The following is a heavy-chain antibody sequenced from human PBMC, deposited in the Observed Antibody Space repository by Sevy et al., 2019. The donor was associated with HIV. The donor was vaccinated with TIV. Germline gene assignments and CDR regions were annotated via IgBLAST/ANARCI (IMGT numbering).Heavy chain of an antibody. Sequence: ASVKVSCKASGYTFTNYGISWVRQAPGQGLEWMGWISAYNGNTNYAQSLQGRVTMTTDTSTNTAYMELRSLRSDDTAVYFCAKDRGYCSVRNCYSDSWGQGTLVTVSS. CDR1: GYTFTNYG. D-gene: IGHD2-15*01. CDR3: AKDRGYCSVRNCYSDS. CDR2: ISAYNGNT. V-gene: IGHV1-18*04. J-gene: IGHJ4*02.